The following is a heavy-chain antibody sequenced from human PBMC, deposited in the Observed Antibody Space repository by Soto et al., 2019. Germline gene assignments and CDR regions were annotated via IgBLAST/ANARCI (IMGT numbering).Heavy chain of an antibody. Sequence: SETLSLTCGVSGVSLSGHYWSWIRQPPGKGLEWIGEITPIGDTTYNPSLKSRLSISLDTSKSQFSLNLTSVSAADTAVYYCARDRCFDGSCYSASDFWGQGIQVTVSS. J-gene: IGHJ4*02. CDR1: GVSLSGHY. CDR2: ITPIGDT. D-gene: IGHD2-15*01. CDR3: ARDRCFDGSCYSASDF. V-gene: IGHV4-34*01.